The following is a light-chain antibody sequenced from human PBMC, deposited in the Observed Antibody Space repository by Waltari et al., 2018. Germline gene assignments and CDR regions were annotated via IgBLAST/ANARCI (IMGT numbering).Light chain of an antibody. Sequence: QSALTQPASVSGSPGQSITISCTGTSNDVGGYNYVSWCPPPPGKAPKLMIYDVNDRPAGVSNRFSGSKAGNTASLTISGLQTEDEADYYCSSYSTSGTWVFGGGTKLAVL. V-gene: IGLV2-14*03. CDR3: SSYSTSGTWV. CDR1: SNDVGGYNY. CDR2: DVN. J-gene: IGLJ3*02.